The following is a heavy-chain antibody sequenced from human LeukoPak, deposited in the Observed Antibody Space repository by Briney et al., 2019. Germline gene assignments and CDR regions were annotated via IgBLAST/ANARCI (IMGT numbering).Heavy chain of an antibody. D-gene: IGHD3-3*01. V-gene: IGHV3-7*01. CDR1: GFTFSGYW. CDR2: LRPDGGDK. J-gene: IGHJ5*02. Sequence: GGSLRLSCAASGFTFSGYWMTWVRQAPGKGLEWVANLRPDGGDKYYADSVKGRFTISRDNAKNSLYLQMNGLRADDTAIYYRARDAYDDASESWGQGTLVTVSS. CDR3: ARDAYDDASES.